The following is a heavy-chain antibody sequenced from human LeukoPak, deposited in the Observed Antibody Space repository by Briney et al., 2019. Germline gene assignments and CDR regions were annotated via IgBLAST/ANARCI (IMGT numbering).Heavy chain of an antibody. D-gene: IGHD4/OR15-4a*01. CDR2: INHSGST. CDR3: ASPQRYGGNPLVLNY. Sequence: SETLSLTCAVYGGSFSGYYWSWIRQPPGKGLGWIGEINHSGSTNYNPSLKSRVTISVDTSKNQFSLKLSSVTAADTAVYYCASPQRYGGNPLVLNYWGQGTLVTVSS. J-gene: IGHJ4*02. V-gene: IGHV4-34*01. CDR1: GGSFSGYY.